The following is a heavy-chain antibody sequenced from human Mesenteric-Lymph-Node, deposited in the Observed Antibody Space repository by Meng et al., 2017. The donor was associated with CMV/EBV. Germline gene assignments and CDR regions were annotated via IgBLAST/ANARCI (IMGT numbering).Heavy chain of an antibody. Sequence: TNCYLHWVRQAPGKGLEWMGTINPSGGRTNYAQNFQGRVTMTRDTSATTVYMELSGLRSEDTAVYYCARVGFYDMLTGYYNGYFDYWGQGTLVTVSS. D-gene: IGHD3-9*01. CDR1: TNCY. CDR3: ARVGFYDMLTGYYNGYFDY. CDR2: INPSGGRT. V-gene: IGHV1-46*01. J-gene: IGHJ4*02.